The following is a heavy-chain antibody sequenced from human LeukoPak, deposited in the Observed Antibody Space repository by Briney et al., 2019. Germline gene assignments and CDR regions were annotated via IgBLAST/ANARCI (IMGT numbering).Heavy chain of an antibody. CDR3: ARIMEYYDFTPRGFDI. J-gene: IGHJ3*02. D-gene: IGHD3/OR15-3a*01. CDR2: INPNSGGT. CDR1: GYTFTGYY. V-gene: IGHV1-2*02. Sequence: GASVKVSCKASGYTFTGYYIHWVRQAPGQGLEWMGWINPNSGGTNNAQKFQGRVTMTRDTSITTAYMELSRLTSDDTAIYYCARIMEYYDFTPRGFDIWGQGTMVAVSS.